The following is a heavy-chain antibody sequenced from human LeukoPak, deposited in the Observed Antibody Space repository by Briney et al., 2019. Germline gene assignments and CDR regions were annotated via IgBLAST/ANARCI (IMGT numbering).Heavy chain of an antibody. J-gene: IGHJ6*03. V-gene: IGHV1-8*03. CDR1: GYTFTSYD. D-gene: IGHD3-22*01. CDR2: MNPNSGNT. CDR3: AKVPGYYLWYYYYMDV. Sequence: ASVKVSCKASGYTFTSYDINWVRQATGQGLEWMGWMNPNSGNTGYAQKFQGRVTITRNTPTSTAYMELTSLTSEDTAVYYCAKVPGYYLWYYYYMDVWGKGTTVTVSS.